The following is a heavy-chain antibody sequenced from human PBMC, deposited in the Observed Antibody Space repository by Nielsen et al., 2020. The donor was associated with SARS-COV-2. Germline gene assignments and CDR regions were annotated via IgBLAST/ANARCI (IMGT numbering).Heavy chain of an antibody. CDR2: ISSSSSYT. J-gene: IGHJ4*02. V-gene: IGHV3-11*05. D-gene: IGHD5-12*01. CDR3: ARDSGSGYDFDY. Sequence: GGSLRLSCAASGFTFSDYYMSWIRQAPGKGLEWVSYISSSSSYTSYAGSVKGRFTISRDNAKNSLYLQMNSLRAEDTAVYYCARDSGSGYDFDYWGQGTLVTVSS. CDR1: GFTFSDYY.